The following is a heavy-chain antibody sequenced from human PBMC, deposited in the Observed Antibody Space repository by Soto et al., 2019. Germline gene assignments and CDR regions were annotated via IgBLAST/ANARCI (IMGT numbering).Heavy chain of an antibody. CDR1: ADSISSYS. Sequence: LMTMSLTCPVAADSISSYSRCWIRQPPGKGLEWNGYIYYTGTTTYNPSIKSRVTISGDSSKNQFSLNLTSVSAADTAVYYCARLGVFYQSLDSWGQGTLVTVSS. D-gene: IGHD2-2*01. CDR2: IYYTGTT. V-gene: IGHV4-59*08. J-gene: IGHJ5*01. CDR3: ARLGVFYQSLDS.